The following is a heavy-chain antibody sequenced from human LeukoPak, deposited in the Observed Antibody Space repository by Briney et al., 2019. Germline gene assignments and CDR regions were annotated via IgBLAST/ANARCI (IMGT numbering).Heavy chain of an antibody. D-gene: IGHD6-13*01. J-gene: IGHJ4*02. CDR1: GGSISSSSYY. V-gene: IGHV4-39*07. Sequence: SETLSLTCTVSGGSISSSSYYWGWIRQPPGKGLEWIGSIYYSGSTYYNPSLKSRVTISVDTSKNQFSLKLSSVTAADTAVYYCASAAAGTRFDYWGQGTLVTVSS. CDR3: ASAAAGTRFDY. CDR2: IYYSGST.